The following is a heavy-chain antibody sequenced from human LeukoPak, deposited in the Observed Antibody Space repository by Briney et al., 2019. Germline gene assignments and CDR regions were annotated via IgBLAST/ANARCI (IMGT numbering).Heavy chain of an antibody. CDR3: ARVQWTPLTYYYYGMDV. J-gene: IGHJ6*02. CDR1: GGTFSSYA. CDR2: IIPILGIA. D-gene: IGHD2-8*01. V-gene: IGHV1-69*04. Sequence: SVKVSCKASGGTFSSYAISWVRQAPGQGLEWMGRIIPILGIANYAQKFQGRVTITADKSTSTAYMELSSLRSDDTAVYYCARVQWTPLTYYYYGMDVWGQGTTVTVSS.